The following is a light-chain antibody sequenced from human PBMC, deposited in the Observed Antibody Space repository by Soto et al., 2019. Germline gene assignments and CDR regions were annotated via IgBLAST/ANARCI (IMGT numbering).Light chain of an antibody. Sequence: EIVLTQSPATLSLSPGERATLSCRASQSVSSYLVWFQQKPGQAPRLLIYDASTRASGIPARFSGSGSGTDITLTISSLAPEDFAVYYCQQRVDWPLTFGRGTKVEIK. CDR3: QQRVDWPLT. J-gene: IGKJ4*01. CDR2: DAS. CDR1: QSVSSY. V-gene: IGKV3-11*01.